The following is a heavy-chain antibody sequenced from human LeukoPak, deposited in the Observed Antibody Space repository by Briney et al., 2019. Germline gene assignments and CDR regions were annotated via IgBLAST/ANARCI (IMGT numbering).Heavy chain of an antibody. CDR2: INPSGGST. V-gene: IGHV1-46*01. Sequence: ASAKGSWKTTVYSFISYYMHWVRQAPGQGLEWMGIINPSGGSTSYAQKFQGRVTMTRDTSTSTVYMELSSLRSEDTAVYYCARDQFQGLSVAFEFDYWGQGTVVTVSS. CDR1: VYSFISYY. J-gene: IGHJ4*02. D-gene: IGHD3-16*02. CDR3: ARDQFQGLSVAFEFDY.